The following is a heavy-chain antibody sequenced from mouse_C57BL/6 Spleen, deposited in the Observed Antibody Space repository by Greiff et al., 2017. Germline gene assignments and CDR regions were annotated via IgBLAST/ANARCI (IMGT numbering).Heavy chain of an antibody. CDR1: GFSLSTSGMG. Sequence: QVTLKESGPGILQSSQTLSLTCSFSGFSLSTSGMGVSWIRQPSGKGLEWLAHIYWDDDKRYNPSLKSRLTISKDTSRNQVFLKITSVDTADTATYYCARMAYGSSSWYFDVWGTGTTVTVSS. J-gene: IGHJ1*03. D-gene: IGHD1-1*01. CDR3: ARMAYGSSSWYFDV. CDR2: IYWDDDK. V-gene: IGHV8-12*01.